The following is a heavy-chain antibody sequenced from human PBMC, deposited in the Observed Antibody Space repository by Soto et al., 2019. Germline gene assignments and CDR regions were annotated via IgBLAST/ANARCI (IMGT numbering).Heavy chain of an antibody. CDR3: ARNSQVSVRTIFGVGAPRIRMDV. V-gene: IGHV1-24*01. J-gene: IGHJ6*02. Sequence: ASVKVCCKVSGYTLTELSMHWVRQAPGKGLEWMGGFDPEDGKTTSAQKFQGRVTVTEDTSTDTAYMELSSLRSEDTAVYYCARNSQVSVRTIFGVGAPRIRMDVWG. CDR2: FDPEDGKT. CDR1: GYTLTELS. D-gene: IGHD3-3*01.